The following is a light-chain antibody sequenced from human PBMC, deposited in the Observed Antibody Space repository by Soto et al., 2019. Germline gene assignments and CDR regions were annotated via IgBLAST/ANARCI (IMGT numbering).Light chain of an antibody. CDR2: AAS. J-gene: IGKJ1*01. CDR3: QQSYSTPWK. Sequence: DIQMTQYPSSLSASVGDRVTITCRARQSISSYLNWYQQKPGKAPKLLIYAASSLQSGVPSRFSGSGSGTDFTLTISSLQPEDFATYYCQQSYSTPWKFGQGTKVDI. V-gene: IGKV1-39*01. CDR1: QSISSY.